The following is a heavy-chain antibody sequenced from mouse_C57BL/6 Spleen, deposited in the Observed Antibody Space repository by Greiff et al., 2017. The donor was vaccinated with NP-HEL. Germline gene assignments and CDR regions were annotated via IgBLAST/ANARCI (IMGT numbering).Heavy chain of an antibody. CDR1: GFNIKDYY. CDR2: IDPEDGDT. D-gene: IGHD1-1*01. Sequence: EVQLQQSGAELVRPGASVKLSCTASGFNIKDYYMHWVKQRPEQGLEWIGRIDPEDGDTEYAPKFQGKATMTADTSSNTAYLQLSSLTSEDTAVYYCFYGSSWGWFAYWGQGTLVTVSA. V-gene: IGHV14-1*01. J-gene: IGHJ3*01. CDR3: FYGSSWGWFAY.